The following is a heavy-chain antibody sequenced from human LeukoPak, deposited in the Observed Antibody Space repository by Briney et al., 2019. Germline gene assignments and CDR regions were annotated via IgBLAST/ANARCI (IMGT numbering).Heavy chain of an antibody. Sequence: GASVKLSCKASGGTFSSYAISWVRQAPGQGLEWMGRIIPIFGTANYAQKFQGRVTITTDESTSTAYMELSSLRSEDTAVYYCARIRRDAFDIWGQGTMVTVSS. CDR3: ARIRRDAFDI. CDR2: IIPIFGTA. CDR1: GGTFSSYA. J-gene: IGHJ3*02. V-gene: IGHV1-69*05.